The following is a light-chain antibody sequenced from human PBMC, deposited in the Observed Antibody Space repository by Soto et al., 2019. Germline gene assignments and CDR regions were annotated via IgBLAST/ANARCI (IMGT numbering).Light chain of an antibody. J-gene: IGKJ1*01. V-gene: IGKV3-20*01. Sequence: EIVLTQSPGTLSLSPGERATLSCRASQCVSSSYLACYQQKPGQAPRLLIYGASSRATGILDRFSGSGSGTDFTLTISRLEPEDFAVYYCQQYGSSPEWTFGQGTKVDIK. CDR3: QQYGSSPEWT. CDR2: GAS. CDR1: QCVSSSY.